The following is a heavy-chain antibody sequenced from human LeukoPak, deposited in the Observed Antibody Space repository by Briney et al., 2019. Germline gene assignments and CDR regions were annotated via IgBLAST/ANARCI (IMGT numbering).Heavy chain of an antibody. D-gene: IGHD3-3*01. Sequence: QGLEWMGWMNPNSGNTGYAQKFQGRVTMTRNTSISTAYMELSSLRSEDTAVYYCARGPVGPWGQGTLVTVSS. V-gene: IGHV1-8*01. J-gene: IGHJ5*02. CDR3: ARGPVGP. CDR2: MNPNSGNT.